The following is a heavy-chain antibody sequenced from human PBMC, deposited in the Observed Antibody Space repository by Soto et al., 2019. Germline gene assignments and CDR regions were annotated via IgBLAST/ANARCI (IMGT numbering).Heavy chain of an antibody. CDR1: GFTFSSYA. CDR3: AKDQWPTKEPIGRGWRAFDI. V-gene: IGHV3-23*01. Sequence: EVQLLESGGGLVQPGGSLRLSCAASGFTFSSYAMSWVRQAPGKGLEWVSAISGSGGSTYYADSVKGRFTISRDNSKNTLYLQMNSLRAEDTAVYYCAKDQWPTKEPIGRGWRAFDIWGQGTMVTVSS. CDR2: ISGSGGST. J-gene: IGHJ3*02. D-gene: IGHD6-19*01.